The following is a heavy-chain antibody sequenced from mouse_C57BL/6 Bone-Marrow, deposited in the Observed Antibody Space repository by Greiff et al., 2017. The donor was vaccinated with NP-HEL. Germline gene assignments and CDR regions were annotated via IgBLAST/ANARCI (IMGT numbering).Heavy chain of an antibody. CDR1: GYAFSSSW. CDR3: ARWDWDTARDY. Sequence: QVQLQQSGPELVKPGASVKISCKASGYAFSSSWMNWVKQRPGKGLEWIGRIYPGDGDTNYNGKFKGKATLTADKSSSTAYMQLSSLTSEDSAVYFCARWDWDTARDYWGQGTTLTVSS. J-gene: IGHJ2*01. D-gene: IGHD4-1*01. CDR2: IYPGDGDT. V-gene: IGHV1-82*01.